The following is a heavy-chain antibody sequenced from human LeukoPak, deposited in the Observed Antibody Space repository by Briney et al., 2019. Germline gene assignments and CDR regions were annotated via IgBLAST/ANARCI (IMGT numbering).Heavy chain of an antibody. D-gene: IGHD1-26*01. V-gene: IGHV1-2*06. J-gene: IGHJ4*02. CDR2: INPNSGGT. CDR3: ARVPLGYSGSYELVX. Sequence: ASVKVSCKASGYTFTGYYMHWVRQAPGQGLEWMGRINPNSGGTNYAQKFQGRVTMTRDTSISTAYMELSRLRSDDTAVYYCARVPLGYSGSYELVXXGQGXXVTV. CDR1: GYTFTGYY.